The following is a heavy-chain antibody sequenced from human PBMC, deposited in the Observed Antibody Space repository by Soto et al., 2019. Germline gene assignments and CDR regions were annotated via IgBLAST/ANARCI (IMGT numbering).Heavy chain of an antibody. CDR3: AGGIAARPLGY. CDR1: GGSISSGGYS. D-gene: IGHD6-6*01. Sequence: SETLSLTCGVSGGSISSGGYSWSWIRQPPGKGLEWIGYIYHSGSTYYNPSLKSRVTISVDRSKNQFSLKLSSVTAADTAVYYCAGGIAARPLGYWGQGTLVTVSS. J-gene: IGHJ4*02. CDR2: IYHSGST. V-gene: IGHV4-30-2*01.